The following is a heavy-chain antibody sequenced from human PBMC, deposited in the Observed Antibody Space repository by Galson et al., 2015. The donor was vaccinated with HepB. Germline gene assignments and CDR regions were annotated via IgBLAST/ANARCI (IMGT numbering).Heavy chain of an antibody. CDR3: TRQGDTIDY. V-gene: IGHV7-4-1*02. CDR2: INTNTGNP. D-gene: IGHD3-16*01. J-gene: IGHJ4*02. CDR1: GYTFTTYG. Sequence: SVKVSCKASGYTFTTYGINWVRQAPGQGLEWMGWINTNTGNPTYAQGFTGRFVFSLDTSVSTAYLQMNSLKTEDTAVYYCTRQGDTIDYWGQGTRVTVSS.